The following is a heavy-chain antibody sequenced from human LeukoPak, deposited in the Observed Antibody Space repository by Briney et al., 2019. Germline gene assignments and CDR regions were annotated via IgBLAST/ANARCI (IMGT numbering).Heavy chain of an antibody. CDR1: GGSISSYY. CDR2: IYTSGST. Sequence: PSETLSLTCTVSGGSISSYYWSWIRQPAGKGLEWIGRIYTSGSTNYNPSLKSRVTISVDTSKNQFSLKLSSVTAADTAVYYCASGGRIGAFDIWGQGTMVTVSS. J-gene: IGHJ3*02. V-gene: IGHV4-4*07. CDR3: ASGGRIGAFDI. D-gene: IGHD2-15*01.